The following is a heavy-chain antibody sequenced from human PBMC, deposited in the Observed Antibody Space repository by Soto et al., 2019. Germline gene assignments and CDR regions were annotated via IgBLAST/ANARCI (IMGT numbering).Heavy chain of an antibody. D-gene: IGHD3-10*01. CDR3: ATGAHCITSTCPAGPI. Sequence: QAPKRGLEWVSAISGSGATTYYADSVKGHFSISRDNSKNTLYLQMNSLRVEDTAVYYCATGAHCITSTCPAGPIWGQGTMVTV. CDR2: ISGSGATT. J-gene: IGHJ3*02. V-gene: IGHV3-23*01.